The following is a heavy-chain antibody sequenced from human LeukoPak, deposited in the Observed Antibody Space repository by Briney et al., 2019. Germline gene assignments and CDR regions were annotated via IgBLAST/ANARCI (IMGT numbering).Heavy chain of an antibody. J-gene: IGHJ3*02. D-gene: IGHD3-22*01. V-gene: IGHV1-69*04. Sequence: SVKVSCKASGYTFTGYYMHWVRQAPGQGLEWMGRIIPILGIANYAQKFQGRVTITADKSTSTAYMELSSLRSEDTAVYYCARDHYYDSSASTPTLAFDIWGQGTMVTVSS. CDR2: IIPILGIA. CDR3: ARDHYYDSSASTPTLAFDI. CDR1: GYTFTGYY.